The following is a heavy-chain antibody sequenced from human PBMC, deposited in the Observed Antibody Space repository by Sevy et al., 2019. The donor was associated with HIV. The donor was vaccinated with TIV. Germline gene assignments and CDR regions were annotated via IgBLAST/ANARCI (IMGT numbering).Heavy chain of an antibody. CDR1: AFTFSTYV. V-gene: IGHV3-30-3*01. D-gene: IGHD2-15*01. Sequence: GGSLRLSCAASAFTFSTYVMYWVRQAPGKGLEWVAGISYDGSNKNYADSVKGRFTISRDNSKNTLYLQMISLRPEDTAVYYCARDRDEVRMVALGVFDYWGQGTLVTVSS. CDR2: ISYDGSNK. J-gene: IGHJ4*02. CDR3: ARDRDEVRMVALGVFDY.